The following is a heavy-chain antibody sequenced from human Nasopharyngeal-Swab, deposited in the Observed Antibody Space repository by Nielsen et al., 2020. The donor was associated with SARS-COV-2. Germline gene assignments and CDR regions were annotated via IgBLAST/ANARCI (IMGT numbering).Heavy chain of an antibody. CDR1: GFTFSSFG. D-gene: IGHD4-17*01. V-gene: IGHV3-30*03. J-gene: IGHJ4*02. CDR3: ARDAPAHYGAFY. CDR2: IAHDASNE. Sequence: SLKISCAASGFTFSSFGMHWVRQAPGTGLEWVAFIAHDASNEYYGDSVKGRFSISRDDAMNSLYLQMNSLRAEDTAVYYCARDAPAHYGAFYWGRGTLVTVSS.